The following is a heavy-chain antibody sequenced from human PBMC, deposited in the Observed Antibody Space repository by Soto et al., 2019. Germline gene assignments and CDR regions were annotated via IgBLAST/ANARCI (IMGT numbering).Heavy chain of an antibody. CDR2: ISYDGSNK. Sequence: QVQLVESGGGVVQPGRSLRLSCAASGFTFSSYGMHWVRQAPGKGLEWVAVISYDGSNKYYADSVKGRFTISRDNSKNTLYLQMNSLRAEDTAVYYCAKDLLGFWSGYYTDYYYGMDVWGQGTTVTVSS. CDR1: GFTFSSYG. CDR3: AKDLLGFWSGYYTDYYYGMDV. D-gene: IGHD3-3*01. V-gene: IGHV3-30*18. J-gene: IGHJ6*02.